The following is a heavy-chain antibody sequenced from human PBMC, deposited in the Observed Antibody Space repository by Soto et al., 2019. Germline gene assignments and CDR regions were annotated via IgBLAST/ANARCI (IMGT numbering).Heavy chain of an antibody. CDR2: ISSSRSTI. CDR1: GFTFSSYS. Sequence: GGSLRLSCAASGFTFSSYSMNWVRQAPGKGLEWVSYISSSRSTIYYADSVKGRFTISRDNAKNSLYLQMNSLRAEDTAVYYCAREVYSSDFWSGYYNNWFDPWGQGTLVTVSS. V-gene: IGHV3-48*04. CDR3: AREVYSSDFWSGYYNNWFDP. J-gene: IGHJ5*02. D-gene: IGHD3-3*01.